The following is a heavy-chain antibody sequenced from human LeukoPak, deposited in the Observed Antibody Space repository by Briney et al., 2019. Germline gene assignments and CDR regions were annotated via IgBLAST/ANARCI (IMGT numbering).Heavy chain of an antibody. CDR3: ARGPPYAPGVLDV. J-gene: IGHJ6*04. CDR1: GGSISSYY. D-gene: IGHD7-27*01. V-gene: IGHV4-59*08. Sequence: SETLSLTCTVSGGSISSYYWSWIRQPPGRGLDLIGSIYYSGSTNYNPSLKSRVTISVDTSKNQFSLKLNSATAADTAVYYCARGPPYAPGVLDVWGKGTTVTISS. CDR2: IYYSGST.